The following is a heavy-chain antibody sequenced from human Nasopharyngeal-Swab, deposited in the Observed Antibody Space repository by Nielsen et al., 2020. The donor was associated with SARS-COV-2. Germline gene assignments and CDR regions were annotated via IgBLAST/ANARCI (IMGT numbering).Heavy chain of an antibody. CDR2: ISGRGGST. D-gene: IGHD3-10*01. Sequence: GGSLRLSCAASGFTFTSYAMTWVRQVPGKGLAWVSGISGRGGSTFYADAVKGRFTISRDNSKNTLSLQMNSLRAEDTAIYYCAKAGGYYYGSGRLYSDYWGQGTLVTVSS. CDR1: GFTFTSYA. J-gene: IGHJ4*02. V-gene: IGHV3-23*01. CDR3: AKAGGYYYGSGRLYSDY.